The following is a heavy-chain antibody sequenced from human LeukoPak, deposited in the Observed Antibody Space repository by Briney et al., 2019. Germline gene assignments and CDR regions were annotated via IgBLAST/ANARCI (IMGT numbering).Heavy chain of an antibody. J-gene: IGHJ5*02. CDR3: ARAPVVSGWVVNWFDP. Sequence: SETLSLTCAVSGYSISSGYYWGWIRQPPGKGLEWIGSMYHSWSTYYNPSLKSRVTISVDTSKNQFSLKLSSVTAADTAVYYCARAPVVSGWVVNWFDPWGQGTLVTVSS. CDR1: GYSISSGYY. CDR2: MYHSWST. D-gene: IGHD6-19*01. V-gene: IGHV4-38-2*01.